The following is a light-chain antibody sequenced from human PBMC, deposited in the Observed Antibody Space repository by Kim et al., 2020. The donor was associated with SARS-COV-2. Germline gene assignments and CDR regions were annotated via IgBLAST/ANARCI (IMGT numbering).Light chain of an antibody. CDR3: QQYDSHPYT. CDR1: QSINIW. J-gene: IGKJ2*01. CDR2: KAS. V-gene: IGKV1-5*03. Sequence: DIQMTQSPSTLSASVGDTVTITCRASQSINIWLAWYQQKPGKAPKLLIYKASSLEGGVPSRFSGSGSGTEFTLTISTLQPDDFATYSCQQYDSHPYTFGQGPKLEI.